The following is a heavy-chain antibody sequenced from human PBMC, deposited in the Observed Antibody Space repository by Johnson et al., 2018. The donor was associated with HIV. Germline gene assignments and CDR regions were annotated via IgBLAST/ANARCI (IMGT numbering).Heavy chain of an antibody. D-gene: IGHD7-27*01. CDR1: GFTFSSYA. CDR2: ISGNGGTT. Sequence: VQLVESGGGLGQPGGSLRLSCAASGFTFSSYAMTWVRQAPGKGLEWVSSISGNGGTTYYADSVKGRFTISRDNSKNTLYLQMNSLRAEDTAVYYCASRTGWDAFDIWGQGTMVTVSS. CDR3: ASRTGWDAFDI. V-gene: IGHV3-23*04. J-gene: IGHJ3*02.